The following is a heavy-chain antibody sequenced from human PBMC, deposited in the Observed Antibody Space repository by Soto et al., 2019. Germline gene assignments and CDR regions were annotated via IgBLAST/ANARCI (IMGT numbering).Heavy chain of an antibody. J-gene: IGHJ6*03. D-gene: IGHD5-12*01. CDR3: ARLRGYSGYDKANDYYYYYYMDV. CDR1: GGSISSSSYY. V-gene: IGHV4-39*01. CDR2: IYYSGST. Sequence: ASETLSLTCTVSGGSISSSSYYWGWIRQPPGKGLEWIGSIYYSGSTYYNPSLKSRVTISVDTSKNQFSLKLSSVTAADTAVYYCARLRGYSGYDKANDYYYYYYMDVWGKGTTVTVSS.